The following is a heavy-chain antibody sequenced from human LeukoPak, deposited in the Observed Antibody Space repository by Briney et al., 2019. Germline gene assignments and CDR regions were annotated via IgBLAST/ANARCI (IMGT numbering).Heavy chain of an antibody. J-gene: IGHJ4*02. V-gene: IGHV4-4*02. Sequence: SETLSLTCAVSGVTISSSNWWSWVRQPPGKGLEWIGEIYHSGSTNYNPSLKSRVTISVDTSKNQFSLKLSSVTAADTAVYYCAREAQYDFWSGYLDYWGQGTLVTVSS. CDR1: GVTISSSNW. D-gene: IGHD3-3*01. CDR3: AREAQYDFWSGYLDY. CDR2: IYHSGST.